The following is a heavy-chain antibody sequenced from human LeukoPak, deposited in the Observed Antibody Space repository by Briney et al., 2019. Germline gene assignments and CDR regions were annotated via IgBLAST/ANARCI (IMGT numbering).Heavy chain of an antibody. CDR3: AKERGYDYVWGSYGPFDY. D-gene: IGHD3-16*01. Sequence: GGSLSLSCAASGFTFSSYAMSSVRPAPGKGLEWVSAISGSGGSTYYADSVKGRFTISRDNTKNTLYLQMNSLRAEDTAVYCCAKERGYDYVWGSYGPFDYWGQRALVTVSS. V-gene: IGHV3-23*01. CDR2: ISGSGGST. CDR1: GFTFSSYA. J-gene: IGHJ4*02.